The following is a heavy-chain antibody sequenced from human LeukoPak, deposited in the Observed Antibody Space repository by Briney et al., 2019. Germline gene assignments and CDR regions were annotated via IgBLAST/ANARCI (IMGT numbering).Heavy chain of an antibody. CDR1: GFTFSNYW. V-gene: IGHV3-7*04. Sequence: GGSLRLPCATSGFTFSNYWMTWVRQAPGKGVEWVANINRDGSDKYYMASVQGRFTISRDNAKNSLSLQMNSLRAEDTAVYFCARAIEGAYDLWGQGTLVTVSS. J-gene: IGHJ4*02. CDR2: INRDGSDK. CDR3: ARAIEGAYDL. D-gene: IGHD5-12*01.